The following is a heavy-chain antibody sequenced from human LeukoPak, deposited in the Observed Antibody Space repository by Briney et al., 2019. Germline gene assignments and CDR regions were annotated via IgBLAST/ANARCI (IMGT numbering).Heavy chain of an antibody. J-gene: IGHJ5*02. CDR1: GGSFSGYY. V-gene: IGHV4-34*01. Sequence: SETLSLTCAVYGGSFSGYYWSWIRQPPGKGLEWIGEINHSGSTNYNPSLKSRVTISVDTSKNQFSLKLSSVTAADTAVYYCARQHYDFWSGYSEVFNWFDPWGQGTLVTVSS. D-gene: IGHD3-3*01. CDR3: ARQHYDFWSGYSEVFNWFDP. CDR2: INHSGST.